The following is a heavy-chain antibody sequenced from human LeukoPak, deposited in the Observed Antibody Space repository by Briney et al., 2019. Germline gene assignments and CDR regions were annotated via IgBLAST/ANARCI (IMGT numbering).Heavy chain of an antibody. D-gene: IGHD1-26*01. Sequence: GGSLRLSCAASEFTFSSYAMSWVRQAPGKGLEWVSVVSSGASSTYYADSVKGRFTISRDNSKNTLYLQMNSLRDEDTAVYYCARYGSYPEAFDYWGQGTLVTVSS. CDR3: ARYGSYPEAFDY. CDR2: VSSGASST. V-gene: IGHV3-23*01. CDR1: EFTFSSYA. J-gene: IGHJ4*02.